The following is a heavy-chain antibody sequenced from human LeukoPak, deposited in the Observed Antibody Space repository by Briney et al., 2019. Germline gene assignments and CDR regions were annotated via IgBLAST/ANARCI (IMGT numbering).Heavy chain of an antibody. CDR3: ARGYCSSTSCYGSFDY. Sequence: ASVKVSCKASGYTFTSYGISWVRQAPGQGLEWMGWISAYNGNTNYAQKLQSRVTMTTDTSTSTAYMELRSLRSDDTAVYYCARGYCSSTSCYGSFDYWGQGTLVTVSS. V-gene: IGHV1-18*01. J-gene: IGHJ4*02. CDR2: ISAYNGNT. D-gene: IGHD2-2*01. CDR1: GYTFTSYG.